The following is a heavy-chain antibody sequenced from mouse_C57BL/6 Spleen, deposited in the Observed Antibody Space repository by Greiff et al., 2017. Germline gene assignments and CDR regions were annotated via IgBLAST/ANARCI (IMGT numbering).Heavy chain of an antibody. V-gene: IGHV1-55*01. D-gene: IGHD2-4*01. J-gene: IGHJ4*01. Sequence: VQLQQPGAELVKPGASVKMSCKASGYTFTSYWITWVKQRPGPGLEWIGGIYPGSGSTNYTEKFQSKATLTVDTSSSTAYLQLSSLTSEDSAVDYGARRDYDNDVYCAMDYWGQGTSVTVSS. CDR3: ARRDYDNDVYCAMDY. CDR2: IYPGSGST. CDR1: GYTFTSYW.